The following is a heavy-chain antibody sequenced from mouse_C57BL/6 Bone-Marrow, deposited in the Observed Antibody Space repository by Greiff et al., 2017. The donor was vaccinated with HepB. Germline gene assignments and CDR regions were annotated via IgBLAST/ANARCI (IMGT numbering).Heavy chain of an antibody. J-gene: IGHJ1*03. CDR2: IYPSDSET. Sequence: QVQLKQPGAELVRPGSSVKLSCKASGYTFTSYWMDWVKQRPGQGLEWIGNIYPSDSETHYNQKFKDKATLTVDKSSSTAYMQLSSLTSEDSAVYYCARPNYYGSSYLSYWYFDVWGTGTTVTVSS. D-gene: IGHD1-1*01. V-gene: IGHV1-61*01. CDR3: ARPNYYGSSYLSYWYFDV. CDR1: GYTFTSYW.